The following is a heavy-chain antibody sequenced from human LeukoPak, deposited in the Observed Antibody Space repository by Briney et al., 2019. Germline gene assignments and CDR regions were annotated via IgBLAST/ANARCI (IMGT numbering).Heavy chain of an antibody. CDR3: ARVYIVVVPAAIADAFDI. CDR1: GYSISSGYY. J-gene: IGHJ3*02. Sequence: PSETLSLTCTVSGYSISSGYYWGWIRQPPGKGPEWIGSIYHSGSTYYNPSLKSRVTISVDTSKNQFSLKLSSVTAADTAVYYCARVYIVVVPAAIADAFDIWGQGTMVTVSS. V-gene: IGHV4-38-2*02. CDR2: IYHSGST. D-gene: IGHD2-2*01.